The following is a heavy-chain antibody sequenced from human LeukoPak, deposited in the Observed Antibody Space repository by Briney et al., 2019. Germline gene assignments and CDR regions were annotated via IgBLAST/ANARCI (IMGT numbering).Heavy chain of an antibody. Sequence: GGSLRLSCAASGFTFSSYAMSWVRQAPGKGLEWVSAISGSGGSTYYADSVKGRFTIPRDNSKNTLYLQMNSLRAEDTAVYYCAKDIVVVTAIRVLDYWGQGTLVTVSS. D-gene: IGHD2-21*02. CDR3: AKDIVVVTAIRVLDY. V-gene: IGHV3-23*01. CDR2: ISGSGGST. CDR1: GFTFSSYA. J-gene: IGHJ4*02.